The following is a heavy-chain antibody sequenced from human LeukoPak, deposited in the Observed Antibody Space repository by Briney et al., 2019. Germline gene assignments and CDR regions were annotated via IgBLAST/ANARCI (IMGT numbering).Heavy chain of an antibody. Sequence: GGSLRLSCAASGFTFSSYWMSWVRQTPGKGLEWVANIKQDGNEKYYVDSVKGRFTISRDNAKNSVHLQMNSLRAEDTSVYYCARVGWFGSKGALHDAFDIWGQGTMVTVSS. CDR2: IKQDGNEK. CDR1: GFTFSSYW. D-gene: IGHD3-10*01. V-gene: IGHV3-7*01. CDR3: ARVGWFGSKGALHDAFDI. J-gene: IGHJ3*02.